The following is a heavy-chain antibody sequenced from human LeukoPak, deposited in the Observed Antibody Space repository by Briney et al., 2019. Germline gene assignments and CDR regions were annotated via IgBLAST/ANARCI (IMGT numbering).Heavy chain of an antibody. Sequence: GGSLRLSCEASGFTFSRNWMHWVRQAPGKGLVWVSRINGDGSSTSYADSVKGRFTVSRDNAKNTLYLQMNSMRADDTAVYYCSGAYYHPTGDWGQGNLAPVTS. D-gene: IGHD1-26*01. V-gene: IGHV3-74*01. CDR2: INGDGSST. J-gene: IGHJ4*02. CDR1: GFTFSRNW. CDR3: SGAYYHPTGD.